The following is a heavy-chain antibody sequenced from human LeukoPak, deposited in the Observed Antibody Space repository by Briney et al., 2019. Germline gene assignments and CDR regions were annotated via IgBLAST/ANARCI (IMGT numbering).Heavy chain of an antibody. J-gene: IGHJ1*01. CDR3: AKDSGSGSFAEYFQN. CDR1: GYSFTTYS. Sequence: ASVKVSCKASGYSFTTYSIHWVRQAPGQGLEWLGIIYPSGGSTAYAQKFQGRVTMTRDTSTSTVYMELSSLRSEDTAVYYCAKDSGSGSFAEYFQNWGQGTLVTVSS. CDR2: IYPSGGST. V-gene: IGHV1-46*01. D-gene: IGHD1-26*01.